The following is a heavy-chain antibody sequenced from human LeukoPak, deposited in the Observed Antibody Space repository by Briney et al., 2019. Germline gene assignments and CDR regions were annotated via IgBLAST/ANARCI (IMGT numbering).Heavy chain of an antibody. CDR3: ARAPGAVAGTYGN. CDR2: MNPNSGNT. V-gene: IGHV1-8*01. D-gene: IGHD6-19*01. CDR1: GYTFTSYD. Sequence: PQASVKVSCKASGYTFTSYDINWVRQATGQGLEWMGWMNPNSGNTGYAQKFQGRVTMTRNTSISTAYMELSSLRSEDTAVNYCARAPGAVAGTYGNWGQGTLVTVSS. J-gene: IGHJ4*02.